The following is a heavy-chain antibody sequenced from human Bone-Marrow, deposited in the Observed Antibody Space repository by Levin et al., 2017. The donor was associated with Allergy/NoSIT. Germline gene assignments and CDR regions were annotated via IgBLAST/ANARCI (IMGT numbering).Heavy chain of an antibody. CDR1: GFTFSSYA. V-gene: IGHV3-23*01. CDR2: ISGSGGST. J-gene: IGHJ5*02. Sequence: GGSLRLSCAASGFTFSSYAMSWVRQAPGKGLEWVSAISGSGGSTYYADSVKGRFTISRDNSKNTLYLQMNSLRAEDTAVYYCAKDALLWFGELLYPNWFDPWGQGTLVTVSS. CDR3: AKDALLWFGELLYPNWFDP. D-gene: IGHD3-10*01.